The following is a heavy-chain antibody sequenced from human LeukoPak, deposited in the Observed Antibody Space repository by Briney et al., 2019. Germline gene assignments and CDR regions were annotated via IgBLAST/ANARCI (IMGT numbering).Heavy chain of an antibody. J-gene: IGHJ5*02. CDR2: INHSGST. CDR3: AKYVSTGWFDP. CDR1: GGSFSGYY. V-gene: IGHV4-34*01. Sequence: SETLSLTCAVYGGSFSGYYWSWIRQPPGKGLEWIGEINHSGSTNYNPSLKSRVTISVDTSKNQFSLRLSSVTAADTAVYYCAKYVSTGWFDPWGQGTLVTVSS. D-gene: IGHD3-16*01.